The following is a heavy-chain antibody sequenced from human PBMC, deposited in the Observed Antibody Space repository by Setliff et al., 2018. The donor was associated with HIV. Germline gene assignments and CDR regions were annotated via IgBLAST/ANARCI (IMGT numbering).Heavy chain of an antibody. D-gene: IGHD1-26*01. CDR3: ARRTSPPSGTYSQYYMDV. Sequence: SETLSLTCDVSTYSISSVHSWGWIRQPPGKGLEWIGTMHHSGNTHYKPSLKGRVTVSLDTSKKQLSLKLTSVTAADTAVYYCARRTSPPSGTYSQYYMDVWGRGTTVTVSS. CDR1: TYSISSVHS. J-gene: IGHJ6*03. CDR2: MHHSGNT. V-gene: IGHV4-38-2*01.